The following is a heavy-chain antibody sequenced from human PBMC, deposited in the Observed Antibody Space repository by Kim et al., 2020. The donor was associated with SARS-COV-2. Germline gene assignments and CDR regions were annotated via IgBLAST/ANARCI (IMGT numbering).Heavy chain of an antibody. CDR2: IIPIFGTA. CDR3: ARGYVDTAMVFDY. V-gene: IGHV1-69*13. D-gene: IGHD5-18*01. J-gene: IGHJ4*02. CDR1: GGTFSSYA. Sequence: VKVSCKASGGTFSSYAISWVRQAPGQGLEWMGGIIPIFGTANYAQKFQGRVTITADESTSTAYMELSSLRSEDTAVYYCARGYVDTAMVFDYWGQGTLVTVSS.